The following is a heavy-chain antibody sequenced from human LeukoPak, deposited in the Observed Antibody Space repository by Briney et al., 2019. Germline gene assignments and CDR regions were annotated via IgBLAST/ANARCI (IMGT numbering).Heavy chain of an antibody. V-gene: IGHV4-30-2*02. CDR1: DGSINIDTYY. D-gene: IGHD5-24*01. Sequence: SETLSLTCTVSDGSINIDTYYWSWIRQPPGKGLEWIGYIYHSGSTYYNPSLKSRVTISVDRSKNQFSLKLSSVTAADTAVYYCARLDGYIWYWGQGTLVTVSS. CDR3: ARLDGYIWY. J-gene: IGHJ4*02. CDR2: IYHSGST.